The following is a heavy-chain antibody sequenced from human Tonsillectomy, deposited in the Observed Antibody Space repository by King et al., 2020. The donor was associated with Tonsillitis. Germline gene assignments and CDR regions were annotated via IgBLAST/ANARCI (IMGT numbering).Heavy chain of an antibody. V-gene: IGHV5-10-1*03. Sequence: VQLVESGAEVKKPGESLRISCEGSGYTFTSYWISWVRQMPGKGLEWMGRIDPSDSYTSYSPSFQGHVTISADKSINTAYLQWSGLKASDTAMYYCARTGRDWANTFDIWGQGTMVTVSS. CDR3: ARTGRDWANTFDI. J-gene: IGHJ3*02. CDR2: IDPSDSYT. CDR1: GYTFTSYW. D-gene: IGHD3/OR15-3a*01.